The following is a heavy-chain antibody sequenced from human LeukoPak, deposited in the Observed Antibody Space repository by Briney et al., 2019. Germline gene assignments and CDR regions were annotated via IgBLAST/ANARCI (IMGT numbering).Heavy chain of an antibody. CDR2: ILSDDCDN. CDR1: GYSFTSYW. CDR3: ARRGRISSSSQNFDY. J-gene: IGHJ4*02. Sequence: GESLQISSQGSGYSFTSYWIGWVRPMPGKGGEGMGIILSDDCDNRYSASFQGQVTISAGQYFRNTQLHWSSLKASDTAMYYCARRGRISSSSQNFDYWGQGTLVTVSS. D-gene: IGHD6-6*01. V-gene: IGHV5-51*01.